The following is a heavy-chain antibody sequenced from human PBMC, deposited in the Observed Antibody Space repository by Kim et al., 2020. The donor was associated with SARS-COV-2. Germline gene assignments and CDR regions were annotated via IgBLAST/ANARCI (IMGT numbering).Heavy chain of an antibody. CDR1: GFTFSSYG. D-gene: IGHD3-3*01. Sequence: GGSLRLSCAASGFTFSSYGMHWVRQAPGKGLEWVAVIWYDGSNKYYADSVKGRFTISRDNSKNTLYLQMNSLRAEDTAVYYCARGWYYDFWSGFDYWGQGTPVTGSS. CDR2: IWYDGSNK. J-gene: IGHJ4*02. V-gene: IGHV3-33*01. CDR3: ARGWYYDFWSGFDY.